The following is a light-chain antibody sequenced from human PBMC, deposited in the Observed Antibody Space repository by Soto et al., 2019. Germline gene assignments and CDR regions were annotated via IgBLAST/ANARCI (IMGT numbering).Light chain of an antibody. CDR3: CSYAAGDSFK. CDR1: SSDVGAYNY. J-gene: IGLJ2*01. CDR2: DVT. V-gene: IGLV2-11*01. Sequence: QSALTQPRSVSGSPGQSVTISCTGTSSDVGAYNYVSWHQQHPGKAPKLVIYDVTQRPSGVPDRFSASKSGITASLTISGLQAEDEADYYCCSYAAGDSFKFGGGTKLTGL.